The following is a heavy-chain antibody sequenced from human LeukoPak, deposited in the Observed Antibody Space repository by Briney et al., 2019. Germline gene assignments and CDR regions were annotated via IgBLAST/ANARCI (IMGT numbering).Heavy chain of an antibody. D-gene: IGHD3-3*01. CDR3: ARGQYVSITIFGVPTRGKFDY. V-gene: IGHV4-34*01. CDR1: GGSFSGYY. CDR2: INHSGST. J-gene: IGHJ4*02. Sequence: SETLSLTCAVYGGSFSGYYWSWIRQPPGKGLEWIGEINHSGSTNYNPSLKSRVTISVDTPKNQFSLKLSSVTAADTAVYYCARGQYVSITIFGVPTRGKFDYWGQGTLVTVSS.